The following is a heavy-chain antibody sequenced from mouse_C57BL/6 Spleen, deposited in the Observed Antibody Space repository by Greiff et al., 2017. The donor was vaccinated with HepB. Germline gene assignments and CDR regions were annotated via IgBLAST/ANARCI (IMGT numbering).Heavy chain of an antibody. Sequence: EVKLQESGPGLVKPSQTVFLTCTVTGISITTGNYRWSWIRQFPGNKLEWIGYIYYSGTITYNPSLTSRTTITRDTPKTQFFLEMNSLTAEDTATYYCARENSNYPSFDVWGTGTTVTVSS. CDR1: GISITTGNYR. CDR2: IYYSGTI. D-gene: IGHD2-5*01. CDR3: ARENSNYPSFDV. V-gene: IGHV3-5*01. J-gene: IGHJ1*03.